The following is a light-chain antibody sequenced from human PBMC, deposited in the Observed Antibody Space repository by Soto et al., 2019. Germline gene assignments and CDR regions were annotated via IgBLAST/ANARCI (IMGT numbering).Light chain of an antibody. CDR3: TSYTTSSTHGV. CDR1: SSDVGGYNY. J-gene: IGLJ3*02. CDR2: EVS. Sequence: QSALTQPASVSGSPGQSITISCTGTSSDVGGYNYVSWYQQHPGKAPKLMIYEVSNRPSGVSNRFSGSKSGNTASLTISGLQAEDEADYYCTSYTTSSTHGVFGGGTNLTVL. V-gene: IGLV2-14*01.